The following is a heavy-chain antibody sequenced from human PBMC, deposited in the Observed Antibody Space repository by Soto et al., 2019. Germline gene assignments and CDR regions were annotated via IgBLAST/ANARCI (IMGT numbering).Heavy chain of an antibody. J-gene: IGHJ4*02. CDR1: GFTFSGYG. CDR2: IWHDGNNK. CDR3: ARDRGGATLTFDY. V-gene: IGHV3-33*01. D-gene: IGHD1-26*01. Sequence: GGSLRLSCAASGFTFSGYGMHWVRQAPGKGLDWVAIIWHDGNNKYYADSVKGRFTISRDTSKNTLILQMNSLRVEDTAVYFCARDRGGATLTFDYWGQGVPVTVSS.